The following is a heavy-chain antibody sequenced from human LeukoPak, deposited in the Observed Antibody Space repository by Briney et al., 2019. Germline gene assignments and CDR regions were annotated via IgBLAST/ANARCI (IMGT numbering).Heavy chain of an antibody. Sequence: PSETLSLTCTVFGGSNNSYYWSWIRQPPGKGLEWIGYIYTSGSTNYNPSLKSRVIISADTSKNQFSLKLTSVTAADTAVYYCARLEYGSGSYHYGMDVWGQGTTVTVSS. CDR1: GGSNNSYY. D-gene: IGHD3-10*01. CDR2: IYTSGST. J-gene: IGHJ6*02. V-gene: IGHV4-4*09. CDR3: ARLEYGSGSYHYGMDV.